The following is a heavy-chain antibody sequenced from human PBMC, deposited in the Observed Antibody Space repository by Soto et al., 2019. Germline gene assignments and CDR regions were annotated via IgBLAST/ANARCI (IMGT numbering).Heavy chain of an antibody. Sequence: GGSLRLSCAASGFTFSSYGMHWVHQAPGKGLEWVAVIWYDGSNKYYADSVKGRFTISRDNSKNTLYLQMNSLRAEDTAVYYCARVVGPHYYDSSGYNSPYFDYWGQGTLVTVSS. J-gene: IGHJ4*02. CDR2: IWYDGSNK. V-gene: IGHV3-33*01. D-gene: IGHD3-22*01. CDR1: GFTFSSYG. CDR3: ARVVGPHYYDSSGYNSPYFDY.